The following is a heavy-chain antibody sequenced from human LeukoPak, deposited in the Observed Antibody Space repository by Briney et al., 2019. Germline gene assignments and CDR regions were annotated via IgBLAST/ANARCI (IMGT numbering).Heavy chain of an antibody. CDR1: GFTFSSYG. Sequence: GGSLRLSCAASGFTFSSYGMHWVRQAPGKGLEWVANIKQDGSEKYYVDSVKGRFTISRDNAKNSLYLQMNSLRAEDTAVYYCARDEAHTALDYWGQGTLVTVSS. V-gene: IGHV3-7*01. CDR2: IKQDGSEK. J-gene: IGHJ4*02. D-gene: IGHD5-18*01. CDR3: ARDEAHTALDY.